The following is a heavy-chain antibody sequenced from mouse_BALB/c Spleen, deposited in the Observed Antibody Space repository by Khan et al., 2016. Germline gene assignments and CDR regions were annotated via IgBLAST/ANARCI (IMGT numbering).Heavy chain of an antibody. J-gene: IGHJ1*01. CDR1: GYTFTSYD. CDR2: IFPGDGST. V-gene: IGHV1-85*01. D-gene: IGHD6-1*01. CDR3: ARRDASTYRYFDV. Sequence: VQLQESGAELVKPGASVKLSCKASGYTFTSYDINGVRQRPEQGLDWIRWIFPGDGSTKYNEKFKGKATLTTDKSSSTAYMQLSRLTSEDSAGYFCARRDASTYRYFDVWGAGTTVTISS.